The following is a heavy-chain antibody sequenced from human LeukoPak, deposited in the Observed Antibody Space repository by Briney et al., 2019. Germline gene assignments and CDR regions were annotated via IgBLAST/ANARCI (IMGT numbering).Heavy chain of an antibody. CDR3: ARVRFDIVVVPAALGGYFDL. D-gene: IGHD2-2*01. Sequence: SVKVSCKASGGTFSSYTISWVRQAPGQGLEWMGRIIPILGIANYAQKFQGRVTITADESTSTAYMELSSLRSEDTAVYYCARVRFDIVVVPAALGGYFDLWGRDTLVTVSS. J-gene: IGHJ2*01. CDR1: GGTFSSYT. V-gene: IGHV1-69*02. CDR2: IIPILGIA.